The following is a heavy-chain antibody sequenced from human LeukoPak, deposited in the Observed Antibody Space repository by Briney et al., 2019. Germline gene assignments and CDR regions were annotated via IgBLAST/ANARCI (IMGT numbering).Heavy chain of an antibody. D-gene: IGHD3-10*01. CDR3: ARCIYGSGSMYNWFDP. CDR1: GGTFSSYA. V-gene: IGHV1-69*13. CDR2: IIPIFGTA. Sequence: AASVKVSCKASGGTFSSYAISWVRQAPGQGLEWMGGIIPIFGTANYAQKFQGRVTITADESTSTAYMELSSLRSEDTAVYYCARCIYGSGSMYNWFDPWGQGTLVTVSS. J-gene: IGHJ5*02.